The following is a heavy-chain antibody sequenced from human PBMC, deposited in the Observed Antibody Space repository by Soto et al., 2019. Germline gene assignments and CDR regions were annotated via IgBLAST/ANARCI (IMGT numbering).Heavy chain of an antibody. Sequence: PGGSLRLSCAASGFTFINYGMHWVLQAPGKGLEWVAVISDDGTKKYFADSMKGRFTISRDNSKNTLFLQMNSLRAEDTAVYYCAKEGPLTRGVIFDYWGQGSLVTVSS. D-gene: IGHD3-10*01. V-gene: IGHV3-30*18. CDR3: AKEGPLTRGVIFDY. J-gene: IGHJ4*02. CDR2: ISDDGTKK. CDR1: GFTFINYG.